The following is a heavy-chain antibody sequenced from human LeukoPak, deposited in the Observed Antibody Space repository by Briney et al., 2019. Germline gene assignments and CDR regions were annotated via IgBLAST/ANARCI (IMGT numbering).Heavy chain of an antibody. CDR2: ISSSSSTI. J-gene: IGHJ4*02. CDR1: GFTFSSYS. D-gene: IGHD3-22*01. V-gene: IGHV3-48*01. CDR3: ASDYYYDSSGYYNYFDY. Sequence: GGSLRLSCAASGFTFSSYSMNWVRQAPGKGLEWVSYISSSSSTIYYADSVKGRFTISRDNAKNSLYLQMNSLRAEDTAVYYCASDYYYDSSGYYNYFDYWGQGTLVTVSS.